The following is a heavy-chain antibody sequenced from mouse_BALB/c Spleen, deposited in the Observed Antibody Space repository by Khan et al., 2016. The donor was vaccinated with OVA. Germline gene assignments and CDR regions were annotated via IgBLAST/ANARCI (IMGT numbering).Heavy chain of an antibody. D-gene: IGHD2-1*01. Sequence: VQLQQSGAELVKPGASVKLSCSASGFNIKDTYIHWVKQRPEQGLEWIGRIDPPNDNSKYGPKFQGKATLTADTSSNTAYLQLSSLTSEDTAVYYCTTLYGSAFAYWGQGTMVSVSA. J-gene: IGHJ3*01. CDR2: IDPPNDNS. CDR3: TTLYGSAFAY. CDR1: GFNIKDTY. V-gene: IGHV14-3*02.